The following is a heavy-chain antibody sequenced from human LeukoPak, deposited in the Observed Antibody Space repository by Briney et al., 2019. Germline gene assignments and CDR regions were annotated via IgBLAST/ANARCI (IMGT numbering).Heavy chain of an antibody. Sequence: GASVTVSCKASGYTFSSHGISWVRPAPGQGLEWMGGISAYNGNTNYAQKLQGRVTMITDTSTSTAYMELRNLRSDDTAVYDCARGGALTSLAYWGQGTPVIVSS. CDR2: ISAYNGNT. CDR3: ARGGALTSLAY. CDR1: GYTFSSHG. D-gene: IGHD4/OR15-4a*01. V-gene: IGHV1-18*01. J-gene: IGHJ4*02.